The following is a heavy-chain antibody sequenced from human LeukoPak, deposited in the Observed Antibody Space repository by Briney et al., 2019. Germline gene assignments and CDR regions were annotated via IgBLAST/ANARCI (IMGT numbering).Heavy chain of an antibody. J-gene: IGHJ4*02. CDR2: IYYSGST. V-gene: IGHV4-39*07. D-gene: IGHD6-13*01. Sequence: SETLSLTCTVSGGSISSSSYYWGWIRQPPGKGLEWIGSIYYSGSTYYNPSLKSRVTISVDTSKNQFSLKLSSVTAADTAVYYCASQGYNSSWPFDYWGQGTLVTVSS. CDR3: ASQGYNSSWPFDY. CDR1: GGSISSSSYY.